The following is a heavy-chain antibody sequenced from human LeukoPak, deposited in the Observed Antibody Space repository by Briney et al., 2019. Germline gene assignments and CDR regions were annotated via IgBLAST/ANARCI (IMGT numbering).Heavy chain of an antibody. Sequence: PGRSLRLSCAASGFTFSTYGMHWVRQAPGKGLEWVAVIWYDGSNKFYADSVKGRFTISRDNSKKTLYLQMNSLRAEDTALYYCAKDHNWNYEHVDHWGQGTLVTVSS. D-gene: IGHD1-7*01. J-gene: IGHJ4*02. CDR3: AKDHNWNYEHVDH. CDR1: GFTFSTYG. V-gene: IGHV3-33*06. CDR2: IWYDGSNK.